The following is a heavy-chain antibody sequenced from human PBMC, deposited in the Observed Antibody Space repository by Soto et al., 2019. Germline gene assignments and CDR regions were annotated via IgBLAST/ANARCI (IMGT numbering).Heavy chain of an antibody. CDR2: ICNSGTT. V-gene: IGHV4-59*12. Sequence: SETLSLTCTVSGGSIRSYCWTWIRQPPGEGLEWIGCICNSGTTNYNPSLKSRVTIPIDTPKNQFSLQLSSVTAADTAVYYCAKDDGVLYYYDSSGYYIPHFDYWGQGTLVTVSS. J-gene: IGHJ4*02. CDR1: GGSIRSYC. CDR3: AKDDGVLYYYDSSGYYIPHFDY. D-gene: IGHD3-22*01.